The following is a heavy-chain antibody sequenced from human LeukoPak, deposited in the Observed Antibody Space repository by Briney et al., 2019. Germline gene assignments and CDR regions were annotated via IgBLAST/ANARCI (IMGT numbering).Heavy chain of an antibody. CDR2: INPSGGST. J-gene: IGHJ6*03. CDR1: GYTFTSYY. CDR3: ARVPENYYYYYMDV. D-gene: IGHD1-14*01. Sequence: GASVKVSCKASGYTFTSYYMHWVRQAPGQGLEWMGIINPSGGSTSYAQKFQGRVTMTRDTSISTAYMELSRLRSDDTAVYYCARVPENYYYYYMDVWGKGTTVTISS. V-gene: IGHV1-46*01.